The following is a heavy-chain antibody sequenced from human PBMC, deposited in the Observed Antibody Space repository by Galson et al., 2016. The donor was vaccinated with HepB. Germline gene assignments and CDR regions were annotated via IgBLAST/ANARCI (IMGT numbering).Heavy chain of an antibody. V-gene: IGHV3-13*01. Sequence: SLRLSCAASGFNFDSYDMHWVRQVTGGGLEWVSSMGTAGETFYSDSAVGRFIISRDNAKDSLYLQMDNLTEGDTAVYYCGRDRGSLGGHWFDQRGQGTLVIVSS. CDR3: GRDRGSLGGHWFDQ. CDR2: MGTAGET. D-gene: IGHD3-16*01. CDR1: GFNFDSYD. J-gene: IGHJ5*02.